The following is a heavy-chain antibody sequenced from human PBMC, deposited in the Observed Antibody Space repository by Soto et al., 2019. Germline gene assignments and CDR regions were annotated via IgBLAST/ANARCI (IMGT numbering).Heavy chain of an antibody. D-gene: IGHD5-12*01. Sequence: GASVKVSCKASGGTFSSYAISWVRQAPGQGLEWMGGIIPIFGTANYAQKFKGRVTITADESTSAAYMELSRLRSEDTAVYYCASSGYSGYDYHRYYYGMDVWGQGTTVTVSS. CDR1: GGTFSSYA. CDR2: IIPIFGTA. J-gene: IGHJ6*02. CDR3: ASSGYSGYDYHRYYYGMDV. V-gene: IGHV1-69*13.